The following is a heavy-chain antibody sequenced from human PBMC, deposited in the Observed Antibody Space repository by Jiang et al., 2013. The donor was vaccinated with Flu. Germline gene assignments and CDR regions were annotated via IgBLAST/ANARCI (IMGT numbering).Heavy chain of an antibody. CDR2: SIIWEH. CDR3: AWRSNYDSNFDY. V-gene: IGHV4-4*02. Sequence: EWDWGKSIIWEHQLQPSLKSRVTISVDKSKNQFSLKLSSVTAADTAVYYCAWRSNYDSNFDYWGQGTLVTVSS. D-gene: IGHD3-22*01. J-gene: IGHJ4*02.